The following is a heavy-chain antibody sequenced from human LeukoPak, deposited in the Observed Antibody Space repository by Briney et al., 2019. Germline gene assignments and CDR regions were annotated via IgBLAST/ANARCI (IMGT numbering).Heavy chain of an antibody. CDR3: ARAGQAYGSPRGKDY. CDR1: GFTFSSYA. D-gene: IGHD4-17*01. Sequence: GGSLRLSCAASGFTFSSYAMSWVRQAPGKGLEWVSAISGSGGSTYYADSVKGRFTISRDNSKNTLYLQMNSLRAEDTAIYYCARAGQAYGSPRGKDYGSEETRVTVSS. CDR2: ISGSGGST. J-gene: IGHJ4*02. V-gene: IGHV3-23*01.